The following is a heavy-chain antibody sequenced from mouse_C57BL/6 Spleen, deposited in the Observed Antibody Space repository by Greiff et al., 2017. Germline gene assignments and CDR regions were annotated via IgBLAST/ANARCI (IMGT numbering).Heavy chain of an antibody. CDR3: ARDEDYGRGPYWYFDV. Sequence: VQLQQSGAELARPGASVKLSCKASGYTFTSYGISWVKQRTGQGLEWIGEIYPRSGNTYYNEKFKGKATLTADKSSSTAYMELRSLTSEDSAVYFCARDEDYGRGPYWYFDVWGTGTTVTVSS. J-gene: IGHJ1*03. CDR2: IYPRSGNT. CDR1: GYTFTSYG. D-gene: IGHD1-1*01. V-gene: IGHV1-81*01.